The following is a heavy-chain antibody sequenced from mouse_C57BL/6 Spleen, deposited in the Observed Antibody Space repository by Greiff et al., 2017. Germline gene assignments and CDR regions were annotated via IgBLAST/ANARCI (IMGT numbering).Heavy chain of an antibody. J-gene: IGHJ4*01. D-gene: IGHD1-1*01. CDR2: IHPNSGST. CDR3: ARSLITTVVDYAMDY. Sequence: QVQLKQPGAELVKPGASVKLSCKASGYTFTSYWMHWVKQRPGQGLEWIGMIHPNSGSTNYNEKFKSKATLTVDKSSSTAYMQLSSLTSEDSAVYYCARSLITTVVDYAMDYRGQGTSVTVSS. CDR1: GYTFTSYW. V-gene: IGHV1-64*01.